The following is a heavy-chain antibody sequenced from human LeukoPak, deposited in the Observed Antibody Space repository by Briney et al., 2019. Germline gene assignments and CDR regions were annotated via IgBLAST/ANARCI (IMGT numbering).Heavy chain of an antibody. D-gene: IGHD3-10*01. CDR1: GYTFTSYA. Sequence: ASVKVSCKASGYTFTSYAMHWVRQAPGQRLEWMGWINAGNGNTKYSQKFQGRVTITRDTSASTAYMELGRPRSDDTAMYYCARSGRGHVYGFFDYWGQGTLVTVSS. CDR2: INAGNGNT. J-gene: IGHJ4*02. CDR3: ARSGRGHVYGFFDY. V-gene: IGHV1-3*01.